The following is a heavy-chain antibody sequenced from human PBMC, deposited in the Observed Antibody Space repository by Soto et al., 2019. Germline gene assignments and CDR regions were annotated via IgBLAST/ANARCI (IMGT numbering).Heavy chain of an antibody. J-gene: IGHJ6*02. CDR2: INPSGGST. CDR3: ARGNGSGYDRPHYYYYGMDV. Sequence: GASVKVSCKASGYTFTSYYMHWVRQAPGQGPEWMGIINPSGGSTSYAQKFQGRVTMTRDTSTSTVYMELSSLRSEDTAVYYCARGNGSGYDRPHYYYYGMDVWGQGTTVTVSS. CDR1: GYTFTSYY. D-gene: IGHD5-12*01. V-gene: IGHV1-46*01.